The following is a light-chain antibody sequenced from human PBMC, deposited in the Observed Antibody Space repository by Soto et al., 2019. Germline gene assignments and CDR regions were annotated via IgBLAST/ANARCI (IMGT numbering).Light chain of an antibody. CDR1: QSISSW. J-gene: IGKJ1*01. CDR2: KAS. Sequence: DIQMTQSPSTLSASVGDRVTITCRASQSISSWLAWYQQKPGKAPKLLIYKASSLESGVPSRFSGSGSGTEFTLTISSLQPEDCATDYSQQYYSYSSFGQGTKVEIK. V-gene: IGKV1-5*03. CDR3: QQYYSYSS.